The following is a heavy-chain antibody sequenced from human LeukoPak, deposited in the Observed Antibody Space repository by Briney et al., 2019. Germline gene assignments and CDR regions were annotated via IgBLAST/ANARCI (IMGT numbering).Heavy chain of an antibody. CDR1: GYTFTSYG. CDR2: ISAYNGNT. D-gene: IGHD3-22*01. CDR3: ARFRGSGYYYYFDY. J-gene: IGHJ4*02. Sequence: ASVKVSCKASGYTFTSYGISWVRQAPGQGLEWMGWISAYNGNTNYAQKFQGRVTITRNTSISTAYMELSSLRSEDTAVYYCARFRGSGYYYYFDYWGQGTLVTVSS. V-gene: IGHV1-18*01.